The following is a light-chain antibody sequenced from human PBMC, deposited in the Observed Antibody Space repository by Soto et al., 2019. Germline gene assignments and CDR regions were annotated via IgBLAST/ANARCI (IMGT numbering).Light chain of an antibody. CDR2: GAS. J-gene: IGKJ1*01. CDR1: QSVSNN. Sequence: EIVLTQSPGTPSLSPGERATLSCRASQSVSNNYLAWYQQKPGQAPRLLLYGASTRATGIPARFSGSGSGTEFTLTISSLQFEDFAVYYCQQYNNWPHWTFGQGSKVE. CDR3: QQYNNWPHWT. V-gene: IGKV3-15*01.